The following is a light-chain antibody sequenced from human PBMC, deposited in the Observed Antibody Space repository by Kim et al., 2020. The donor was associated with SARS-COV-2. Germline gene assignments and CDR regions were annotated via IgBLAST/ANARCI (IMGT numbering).Light chain of an antibody. CDR3: QHYGGSYI. CDR1: QSIKTKY. CDR2: GVS. V-gene: IGKV3-20*01. Sequence: LAPGERATLSCRASQSIKTKYLAWYQQKSGQAPRLLIYGVSTRSTGIPDRFSGSGSGTDFTLTISRLEAEDFAMYYCQHYGGSYIFGQGTKLEI. J-gene: IGKJ2*01.